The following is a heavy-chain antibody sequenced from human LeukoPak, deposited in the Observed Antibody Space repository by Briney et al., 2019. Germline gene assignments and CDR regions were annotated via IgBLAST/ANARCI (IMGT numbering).Heavy chain of an antibody. D-gene: IGHD3-16*02. V-gene: IGHV3-21*04. CDR1: GFTFSSYS. CDR2: ISSSSNYI. CDR3: ARDRGSSYTSYYYMDV. J-gene: IGHJ6*03. Sequence: PGGSLRLSCAASGFTFSSYSMNWVRQAPGKGLEWVSSISSSSNYIYYADSVKGRFTISRDIAKKSLYLQMNSLRAEDTAVYYCARDRGSSYTSYYYMDVWGKGTTVTISS.